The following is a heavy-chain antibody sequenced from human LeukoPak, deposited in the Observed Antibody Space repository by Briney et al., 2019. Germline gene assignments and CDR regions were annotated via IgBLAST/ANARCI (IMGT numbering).Heavy chain of an antibody. D-gene: IGHD3-22*01. CDR1: GSTFSNYA. Sequence: GGSLRLSCAASGSTFSNYAMSWVRQAPGKGLEWVSAISGSGGSTYYADSVKGRFTISRDNSKNTLYLQMNSLRAEDTAVYYCAKDMRYYDSSGYYYDAFDTWGQGTIVTVSS. J-gene: IGHJ3*02. V-gene: IGHV3-23*01. CDR2: ISGSGGST. CDR3: AKDMRYYDSSGYYYDAFDT.